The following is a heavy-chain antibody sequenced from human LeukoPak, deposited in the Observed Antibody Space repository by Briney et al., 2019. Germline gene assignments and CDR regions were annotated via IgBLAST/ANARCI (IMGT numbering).Heavy chain of an antibody. CDR1: GASINSGDYY. J-gene: IGHJ6*04. CDR3: ARDGGLYDLDV. D-gene: IGHD3-16*01. V-gene: IGHV4-30-4*01. Sequence: PSQTLSLTCTVSGASINSGDYYWTWIRQPPGKGLERIGNIYSSGRAYYSPSLKSRITISLDTSKNQFSLKSTSVTAADTAVYFCARDGGLYDLDVWGKGTTVIVSS. CDR2: IYSSGRA.